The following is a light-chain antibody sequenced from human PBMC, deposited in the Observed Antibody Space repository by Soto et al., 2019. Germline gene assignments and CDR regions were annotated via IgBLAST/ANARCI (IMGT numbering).Light chain of an antibody. CDR3: PPRTDWIT. Sequence: DIVLTQSPARMSLAPGERATLCCRASQSVSSYLAWYQQKPGQDPRLLIYDASIRATGIQARFSASGSETDFTLTISSLEPEDFAVYYCPPRTDWITFGPVQRLELK. CDR2: DAS. V-gene: IGKV3-11*01. CDR1: QSVSSY. J-gene: IGKJ5*01.